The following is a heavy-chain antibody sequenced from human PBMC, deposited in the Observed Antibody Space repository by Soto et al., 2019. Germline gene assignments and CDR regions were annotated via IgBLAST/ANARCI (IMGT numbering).Heavy chain of an antibody. CDR3: ARLYCSSSTCDSWFDP. CDR2: IDPRDSYT. Sequence: GESLKISCTGFGYTFTTFWISWVRQMPGRGLEWMGRIDPRDSYTNYSPSFQGHVTISGDKSISTVYLQWTSLKASDTAMYYCARLYCSSSTCDSWFDPWGQGTLVTVSS. CDR1: GYTFTTFW. D-gene: IGHD2-2*01. J-gene: IGHJ5*02. V-gene: IGHV5-10-1*01.